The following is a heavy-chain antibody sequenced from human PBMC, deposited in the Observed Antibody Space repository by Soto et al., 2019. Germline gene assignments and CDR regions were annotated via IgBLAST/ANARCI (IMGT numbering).Heavy chain of an antibody. Sequence: ASVKVSCKASGYTFTSYDINWVRQATGQGLEWMGWMNPNSGNTGYAQKFQGRVTMTRNTSISKAYMELSSLRSEDTAVYDCARRLLRGLCFQHWGQGTLVTVSS. V-gene: IGHV1-8*01. CDR1: GYTFTSYD. CDR3: ARRLLRGLCFQH. J-gene: IGHJ1*01. CDR2: MNPNSGNT. D-gene: IGHD2-15*01.